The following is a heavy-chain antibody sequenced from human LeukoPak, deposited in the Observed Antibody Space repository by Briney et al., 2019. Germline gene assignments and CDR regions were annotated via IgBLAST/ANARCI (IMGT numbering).Heavy chain of an antibody. CDR1: GGSISSSSYY. CDR2: IYYSGST. J-gene: IGHJ5*02. D-gene: IGHD3-3*01. Sequence: SETLSLTCTVSGGSISSSSYYWGWIRQPPGKGLEWIGSIYYSGSTYYNPSLKSRVTISVDTSKNQFSLKLSSVTAADTAVYYCAREITYYDFWSGYSPNWFDPWGQGTLVNVSS. CDR3: AREITYYDFWSGYSPNWFDP. V-gene: IGHV4-39*07.